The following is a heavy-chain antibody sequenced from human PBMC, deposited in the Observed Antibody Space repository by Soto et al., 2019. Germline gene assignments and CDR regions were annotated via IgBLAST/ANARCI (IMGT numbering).Heavy chain of an antibody. V-gene: IGHV4-59*01. J-gene: IGHJ4*02. CDR1: GGSSSSYY. D-gene: IGHD1-26*01. Sequence: QVQLQESGPGLVKPSETLSLTCTVSGGSSSSYYWSWIRQPPGKGLEWIGYIFYSGNTKYNPSLKSRVTISVDTSKNQFSLKLSSVTAADTAVYYCAREGGGYRFDYWGQGTLVTVSS. CDR3: AREGGGYRFDY. CDR2: IFYSGNT.